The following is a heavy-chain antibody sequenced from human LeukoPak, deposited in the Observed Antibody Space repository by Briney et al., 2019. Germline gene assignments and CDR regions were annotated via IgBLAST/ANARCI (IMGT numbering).Heavy chain of an antibody. CDR3: ARDLGGSGWSLGAY. D-gene: IGHD6-19*01. CDR1: GFIFSNYA. J-gene: IGHJ4*02. CDR2: ISYDGSNK. V-gene: IGHV3-30*04. Sequence: GRSLRLSCAASGFIFSNYAMHWVRQAPGKGLEWVAVISYDGSNKYYADSVKGRFTMSRDNSKRMLYLQMSSLRPEDTAVYYCARDLGGSGWSLGAYWGQGTLVTVSS.